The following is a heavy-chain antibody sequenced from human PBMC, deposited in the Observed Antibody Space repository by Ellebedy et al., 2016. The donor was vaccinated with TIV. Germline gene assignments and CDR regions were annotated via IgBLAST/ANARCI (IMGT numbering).Heavy chain of an antibody. V-gene: IGHV3-21*01. CDR3: ERDTVPAALDAFDI. CDR2: MRDFSAYR. J-gene: IGHJ3*02. D-gene: IGHD2-2*01. CDR1: GFTFSEYS. Sequence: PGASLRLSCTASGFTFSEYSMNWVRQAPGKGLEWVSSMRDFSAYRFYADSVTGRFTISRDNAKNSLYLQMDSLRAEDTAVYYCERDTVPAALDAFDIWGQGTMVTVSS.